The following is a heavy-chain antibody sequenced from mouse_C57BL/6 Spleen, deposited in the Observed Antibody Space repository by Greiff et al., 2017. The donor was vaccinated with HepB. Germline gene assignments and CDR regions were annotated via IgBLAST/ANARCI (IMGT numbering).Heavy chain of an antibody. Sequence: EVQLQESVAELVRPGASVKLSCTASGFTIKSTYMHWVKQRPEQGLEWIGMIDPANGNTKYAPKFKGKATITADTSSNTAYLQLSSLTSEDTAIYYCAKGSSLDYWGQGTTLTVSS. CDR3: AKGSSLDY. J-gene: IGHJ2*01. CDR1: GFTIKSTY. D-gene: IGHD1-1*01. CDR2: IDPANGNT. V-gene: IGHV14-3*01.